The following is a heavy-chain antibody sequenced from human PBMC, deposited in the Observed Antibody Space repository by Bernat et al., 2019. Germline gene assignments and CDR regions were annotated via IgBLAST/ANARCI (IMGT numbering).Heavy chain of an antibody. J-gene: IGHJ4*02. Sequence: EVQLVESGGGLVQPGGSLRLSCAASGFTFSSYWMSWVRQAPGKGLEWVANIKQDGSEKYYVDSVTGRFTISRDNAKNSLYLQMNSLRAEDTAVYYCARDAKLQRGKFDYWGQGTLVTVSS. CDR3: ARDAKLQRGKFDY. V-gene: IGHV3-7*01. CDR1: GFTFSSYW. CDR2: IKQDGSEK.